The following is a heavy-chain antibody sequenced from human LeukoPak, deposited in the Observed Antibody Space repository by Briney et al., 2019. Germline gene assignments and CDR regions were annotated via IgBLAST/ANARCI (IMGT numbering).Heavy chain of an antibody. CDR2: IYTSGST. D-gene: IGHD6-19*01. J-gene: IGHJ4*02. V-gene: IGHV4-4*07. CDR3: ARARKSSGWDNPDY. Sequence: SETLSLTCTVSGGFISTYHWSWIRQLAGKGLEWIGRIYTSGSTNYNPSLKSRVTISVDTSKNQFSLKLSSVTAADTAVYYCARARKSSGWDNPDYWGQGTLVTVSS. CDR1: GGFISTYH.